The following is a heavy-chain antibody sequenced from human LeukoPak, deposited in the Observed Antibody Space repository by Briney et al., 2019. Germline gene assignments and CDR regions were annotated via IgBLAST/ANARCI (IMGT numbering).Heavy chain of an antibody. D-gene: IGHD2-2*01. Sequence: PGGSLRRSCAASGFTFMSYALSWVRQAPGEGLEWVSGISGSVSSTYYTDSVKGRFTISRDNSKNTLDLQLNSLRAEDTAIYYCARHKDCSSTLESRGPCPFDYWGQGTLVTVSS. CDR3: ARHKDCSSTLESRGPCPFDY. CDR2: ISGSVSST. CDR1: GFTFMSYA. V-gene: IGHV3-23*01. J-gene: IGHJ4*02.